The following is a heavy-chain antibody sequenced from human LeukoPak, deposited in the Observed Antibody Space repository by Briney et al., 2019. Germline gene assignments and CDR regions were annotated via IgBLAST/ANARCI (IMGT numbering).Heavy chain of an antibody. Sequence: SETLSLTCTVSGGSISSGGYYWSWIRQHPGKGLEWIGYIYYSGSTYYNPSLKSRVTISVDTSKNQFSLKLSSVTAADTAVYYCARGFRDTAMVTRSYYFDYWGQGTLVTVSS. V-gene: IGHV4-31*03. CDR1: GGSISSGGYY. D-gene: IGHD5-18*01. J-gene: IGHJ4*02. CDR2: IYYSGST. CDR3: ARGFRDTAMVTRSYYFDY.